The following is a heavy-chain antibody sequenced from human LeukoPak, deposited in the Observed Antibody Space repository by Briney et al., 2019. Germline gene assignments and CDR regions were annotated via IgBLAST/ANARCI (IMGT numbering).Heavy chain of an antibody. CDR3: ASSYYDILTGESELDY. D-gene: IGHD3-9*01. V-gene: IGHV3-30*04. CDR1: GFTFSSYA. Sequence: GGSLRLSCAASGFTFSSYAMSWVRQAPGKGLEWVAAISYDGSKKYYADSVKGRFTISRDNSKNTLYLQMNSLRAEDTAVYYCASSYYDILTGESELDYWGQGTLVTVSS. J-gene: IGHJ4*02. CDR2: ISYDGSKK.